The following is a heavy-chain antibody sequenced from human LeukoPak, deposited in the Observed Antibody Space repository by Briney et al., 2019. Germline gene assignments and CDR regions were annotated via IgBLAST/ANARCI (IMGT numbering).Heavy chain of an antibody. Sequence: PGGSLRLSCAASGFTFSYFAMHWVRQAPGKGLEYISAVSSNGDKTYYADSVKGRFSISRDNSKNTLYLQMGSLRAEGMAVYYCARGGYCSTTSCYEGSGDYYYGMDVWGRGTTVTVSS. CDR1: GFTFSYFA. J-gene: IGHJ6*04. CDR2: VSSNGDKT. D-gene: IGHD2-2*01. V-gene: IGHV3-64*02. CDR3: ARGGYCSTTSCYEGSGDYYYGMDV.